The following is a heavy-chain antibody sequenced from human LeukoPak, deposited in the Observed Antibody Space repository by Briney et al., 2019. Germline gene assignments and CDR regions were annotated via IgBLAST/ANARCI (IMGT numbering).Heavy chain of an antibody. CDR1: GGTFSSYA. CDR2: IIPILGIA. J-gene: IGHJ5*02. D-gene: IGHD1-26*01. Sequence: SVKVSCKASGGTFSSYAISWVRQAPGQGLEWMGRIIPILGIANYAQKFQGRVTITADKSTSTAYMELSSLRSEDTAVYYCARVRYRTPRGVGANWFDPWGQGTLVTVSS. V-gene: IGHV1-69*04. CDR3: ARVRYRTPRGVGANWFDP.